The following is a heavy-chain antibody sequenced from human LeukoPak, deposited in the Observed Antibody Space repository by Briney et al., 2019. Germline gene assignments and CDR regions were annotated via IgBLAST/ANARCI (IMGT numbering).Heavy chain of an antibody. CDR1: GGSISSSNW. J-gene: IGHJ4*02. CDR2: IYHSGST. Sequence: PSGTLSLTCAVSGGSISSSNWWSWVRQPPGKGLEWIGGIYHSGSTNYNPSLKSRVTISVDKSKNQFSLKLSSVTAADTAVYYCARGCSGGSCYSQFDYWGQGALVTVSS. D-gene: IGHD2-15*01. CDR3: ARGCSGGSCYSQFDY. V-gene: IGHV4-4*02.